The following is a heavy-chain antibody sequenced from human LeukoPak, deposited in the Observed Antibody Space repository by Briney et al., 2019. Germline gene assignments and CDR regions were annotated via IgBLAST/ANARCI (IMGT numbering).Heavy chain of an antibody. CDR3: ARHSSSWCYFDY. CDR2: INPNSGGT. V-gene: IGHV1-2*02. Sequence: EASVKVSCKASGYTFTGYYMHWVRQAPGQGLEWMGWINPNSGGTNYAQKFQGRVTMTRDTSISTAYMELSRLRSDDTAVYYCARHSSSWCYFDYWGQGTLVTVSS. CDR1: GYTFTGYY. J-gene: IGHJ4*02. D-gene: IGHD6-13*01.